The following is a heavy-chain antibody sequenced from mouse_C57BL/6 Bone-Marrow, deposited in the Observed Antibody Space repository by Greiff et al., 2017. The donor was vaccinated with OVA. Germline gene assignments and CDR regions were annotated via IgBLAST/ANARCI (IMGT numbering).Heavy chain of an antibody. V-gene: IGHV5-12*01. CDR1: GFTFSDYY. Sequence: EVQLVESGGGLVQPGGSLKLSCAASGFTFSDYYMYWVRQTPEKRLEWVAYISNGGGSTYYPDTVKGRFTISRDNAKNTLYLQMSRLKSEDTAMYYCARPTISQNWYFDVWGTGTTVTVSS. D-gene: IGHD6-2*01. CDR3: ARPTISQNWYFDV. CDR2: ISNGGGST. J-gene: IGHJ1*03.